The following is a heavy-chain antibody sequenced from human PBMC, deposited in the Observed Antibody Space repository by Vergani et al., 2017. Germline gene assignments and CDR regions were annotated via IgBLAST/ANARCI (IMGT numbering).Heavy chain of an antibody. V-gene: IGHV4-39*07. CDR3: ARGVSIAARRGTQLLDYYYYMDV. D-gene: IGHD6-6*01. Sequence: QLQLQESGPGLVKPSETLSLTCTVSGGSISSSSYYWGWIRQPPGKGLEWIGSIYYGGSTYYNPSLKSRVTISVDKSTNQFSLKLSSVTAADTAVYYCARGVSIAARRGTQLLDYYYYMDVWGKGTTVTVSS. CDR1: GGSISSSSYY. CDR2: IYYGGST. J-gene: IGHJ6*03.